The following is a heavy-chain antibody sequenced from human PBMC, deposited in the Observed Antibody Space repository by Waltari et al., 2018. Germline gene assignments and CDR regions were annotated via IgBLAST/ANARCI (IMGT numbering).Heavy chain of an antibody. CDR3: ARDSRGGLFFDY. Sequence: EVQLVESGGGFIQSGGSLRLSCAASGFTVSSNYMSWVRQAPGKGLEWVSVIFSDGRTYYADSLKGRFTISRDKSKNTLYLQINSLRAEDTAVYYCARDSRGGLFFDYWGQGTLVTVSS. V-gene: IGHV3-53*01. CDR1: GFTVSSNY. J-gene: IGHJ4*02. CDR2: IFSDGRT.